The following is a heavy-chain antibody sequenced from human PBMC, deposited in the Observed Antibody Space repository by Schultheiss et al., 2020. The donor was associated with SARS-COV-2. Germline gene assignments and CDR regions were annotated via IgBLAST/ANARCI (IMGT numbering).Heavy chain of an antibody. Sequence: GGSLRLSCAASGFTFNSYGMHWVRQAPGKGLEWVAVISYDGSNKYYADSVKGRFTISRDNSKNTLYLQMNSLRAEDTAVYYCAREGRNYYYGMDVWGQGTTVTVSS. CDR2: ISYDGSNK. V-gene: IGHV3-33*05. CDR3: AREGRNYYYGMDV. CDR1: GFTFNSYG. D-gene: IGHD1-26*01. J-gene: IGHJ6*02.